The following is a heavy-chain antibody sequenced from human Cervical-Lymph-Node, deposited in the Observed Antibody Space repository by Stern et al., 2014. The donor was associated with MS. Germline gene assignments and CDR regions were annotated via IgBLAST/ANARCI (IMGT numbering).Heavy chain of an antibody. Sequence: VQLVESGGGVVQAGRSLRLPCTASGFTFSSYAMHWVRQAPGQGLEWVSVISYDGSDTYYAESVKGRFTISRDNSKNTLCLEMRSLRPEDTAVYYCVKRGITEVRGVRLGDYWGPGTLVIVSS. CDR1: GFTFSSYA. J-gene: IGHJ4*02. CDR2: ISYDGSDT. CDR3: VKRGITEVRGVRLGDY. V-gene: IGHV3-30*18. D-gene: IGHD3-10*01.